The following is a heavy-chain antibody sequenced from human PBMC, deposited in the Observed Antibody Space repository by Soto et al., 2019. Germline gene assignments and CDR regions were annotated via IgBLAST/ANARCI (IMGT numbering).Heavy chain of an antibody. CDR3: VRSMKTLTIDWLDT. Sequence: EVQLVESGGGLVQPGGSLRLSCAASGFTFSDYWMHWVRQVPGKGLVWLSRINGDGSNANCADHVRGRFTISRDNDNNTMNLQMNSLRAEETAVYPCVRSMKTLTIDWLDTWGQGTQVTIFS. D-gene: IGHD4-17*01. CDR1: GFTFSDYW. CDR2: INGDGSNA. V-gene: IGHV3-74*01. J-gene: IGHJ5*02.